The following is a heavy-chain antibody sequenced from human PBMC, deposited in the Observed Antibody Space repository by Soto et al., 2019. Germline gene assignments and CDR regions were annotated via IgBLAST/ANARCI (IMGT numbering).Heavy chain of an antibody. CDR3: ARNPPWGTASIDY. J-gene: IGHJ4*02. V-gene: IGHV3-21*01. CDR2: IISSSSYI. CDR1: GFTFSSYS. Sequence: GGSLRLSCAASGFTFSSYSMNWVRQAPGKGLEWVSSIISSSSYIYYPDSVKGRFTISRDNAKNSLYLQMNSLRAEDTAVYYCARNPPWGTASIDYWGQGTLVTVSS. D-gene: IGHD7-27*01.